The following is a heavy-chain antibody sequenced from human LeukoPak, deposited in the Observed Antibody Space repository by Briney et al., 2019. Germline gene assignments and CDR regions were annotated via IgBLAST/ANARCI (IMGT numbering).Heavy chain of an antibody. D-gene: IGHD4/OR15-4a*01. CDR2: IYHSGST. CDR1: GYSIRSGYR. J-gene: IGHJ4*02. V-gene: IGHV4-38-2*02. CDR3: ARDDGAY. Sequence: SETLSLTCTVSGYSIRSGYRWGWIRQPPGKGLEWIGSIYHSGSTSYNPSLKSRVTISEDTSKNQFSLKLSSVTAADTAVYYCARDDGAYWGQGTLVTVSS.